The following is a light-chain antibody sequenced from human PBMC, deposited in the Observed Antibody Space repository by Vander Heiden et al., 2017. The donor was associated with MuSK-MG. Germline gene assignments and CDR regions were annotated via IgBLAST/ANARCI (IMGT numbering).Light chain of an antibody. J-gene: IGKJ4*01. CDR3: QQHGSSPPRI. V-gene: IGKV3-20*01. CDR1: QSVSSSY. CDR2: GAS. Sequence: EIVLTQSPGTLSLSPGERATLSCRASQSVSSSYLAWYQQKPGQAPRLLIYGASSRATGIPDRFSGSGSGTDFTLTISRLEPEDFAVYYCQQHGSSPPRIFGGGTKVEIK.